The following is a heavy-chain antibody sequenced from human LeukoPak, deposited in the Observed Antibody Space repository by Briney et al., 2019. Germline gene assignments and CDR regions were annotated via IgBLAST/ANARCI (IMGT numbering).Heavy chain of an antibody. CDR3: ATTSGHYYYMDV. Sequence: ASVKVSCKASGYTFTSYDINWVRQATGQGLEWMGWMNPNSGNTGYAQKFQGRVTMTRNTSISTAYMELSSLRSEDTAVYYCATTSGHYYYMDVWGKGTTVTVSS. D-gene: IGHD3-10*01. J-gene: IGHJ6*03. CDR1: GYTFTSYD. V-gene: IGHV1-8*01. CDR2: MNPNSGNT.